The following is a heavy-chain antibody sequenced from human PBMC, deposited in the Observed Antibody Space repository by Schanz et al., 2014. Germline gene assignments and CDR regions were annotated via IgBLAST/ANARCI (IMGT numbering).Heavy chain of an antibody. CDR3: ARSPRMDV. CDR2: IWYDGNNK. J-gene: IGHJ6*02. V-gene: IGHV3-33*01. CDR1: GFAFSSYG. Sequence: QVQLVESGGGVVQPGGSLRLSCAASGFAFSSYGMHWVRQAPGKGLEWVAVIWYDGNNKFYADSVKGRFIISRDNSKNTLDLQMNSLKTEDTAVYYCARSPRMDVWGQGTMVTVSS.